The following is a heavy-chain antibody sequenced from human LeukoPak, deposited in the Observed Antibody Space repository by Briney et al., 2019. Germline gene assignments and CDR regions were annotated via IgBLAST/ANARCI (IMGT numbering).Heavy chain of an antibody. CDR2: IYYSEST. D-gene: IGHD4-17*01. V-gene: IGHV4-59*01. Sequence: PSETLSLTCTVSGGSISSYYWSWIRQPPGKGLEWIGYIYYSESTNYNPSLKSRVTISVDTSKNQFSLKLSSVTAADTAVYYCARVSFDYGDYVGGYYFDYWGQGTLVTVSS. J-gene: IGHJ4*02. CDR3: ARVSFDYGDYVGGYYFDY. CDR1: GGSISSYY.